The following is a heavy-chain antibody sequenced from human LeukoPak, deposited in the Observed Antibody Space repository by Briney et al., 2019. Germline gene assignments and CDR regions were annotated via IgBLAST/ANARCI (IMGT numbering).Heavy chain of an antibody. J-gene: IGHJ4*02. Sequence: GGSLRLSCAASGFTFSSYAMSWVRQAPGKGLEWVSAISGSGGSAYYADSVKGRFTISRDNSKNTLYLQMNSLRAEDTAVYYCTKIGSGSYYPDYWGQGTLVTVSS. CDR1: GFTFSSYA. CDR2: ISGSGGSA. D-gene: IGHD1-26*01. V-gene: IGHV3-23*01. CDR3: TKIGSGSYYPDY.